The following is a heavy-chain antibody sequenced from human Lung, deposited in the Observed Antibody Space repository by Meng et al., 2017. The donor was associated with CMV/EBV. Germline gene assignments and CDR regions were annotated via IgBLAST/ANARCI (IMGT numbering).Heavy chain of an antibody. J-gene: IGHJ6*02. Sequence: GEXXKISCAASGFTFSTYNMNWVRQAPGKGLEWVSSISSSSNYIYYADSVKGRFTISRANARNSLFLQMNSLRAEDTAAYYCGRVPGLGMSFYYGLDVWGRGXTVTVSS. CDR3: GRVPGLGMSFYYGLDV. V-gene: IGHV3-21*06. CDR2: ISSSSNYI. CDR1: GFTFSTYN. D-gene: IGHD7-27*01.